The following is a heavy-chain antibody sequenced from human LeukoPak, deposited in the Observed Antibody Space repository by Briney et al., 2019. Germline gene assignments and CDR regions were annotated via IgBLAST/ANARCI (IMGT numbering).Heavy chain of an antibody. D-gene: IGHD3-3*01. CDR3: ANGATIFGVVIRVDS. J-gene: IGHJ4*02. V-gene: IGHV4-4*02. Sequence: SGTLSLTCAVSGGSFSIIHWWTWVRQTPGKGLEWIGEIYHSGTTNYNPSLKSRVTISVDMSKNQFSLKVRSVTAADTAVYYCANGATIFGVVIRVDSWGQGTLVTVSS. CDR1: GGSFSIIHW. CDR2: IYHSGTT.